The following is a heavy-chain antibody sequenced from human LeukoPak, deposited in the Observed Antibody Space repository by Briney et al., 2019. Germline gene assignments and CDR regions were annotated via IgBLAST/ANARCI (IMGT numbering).Heavy chain of an antibody. CDR2: IIPIFGTA. CDR3: ARMYYDILTGYQYYYYGMDV. V-gene: IGHV1-69*13. J-gene: IGHJ6*02. Sequence: SVNVSCKASGGTFSSYAISWVRQAPGQGLEWMGGIIPIFGTANYAQKFQGRVTITADESTSTAYMELSSLRSEDTAVYYCARMYYDILTGYQYYYYGMDVWGQGTTVTVSS. CDR1: GGTFSSYA. D-gene: IGHD3-9*01.